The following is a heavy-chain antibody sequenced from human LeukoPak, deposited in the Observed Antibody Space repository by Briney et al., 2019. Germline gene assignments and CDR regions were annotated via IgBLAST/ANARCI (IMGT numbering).Heavy chain of an antibody. CDR1: GYSFTSYW. Sequence: GESLKISCKGSGYSFTSYWIGWVRQMPGKGLEWMGIIYPGDSDTRYSPSFQGQVTISADKSISTAYLQWSSLKASDTAMYYCAILGYSYGSGGWFDSWGEGTLVTVSS. D-gene: IGHD5-18*01. CDR3: AILGYSYGSGGWFDS. CDR2: IYPGDSDT. J-gene: IGHJ5*01. V-gene: IGHV5-51*01.